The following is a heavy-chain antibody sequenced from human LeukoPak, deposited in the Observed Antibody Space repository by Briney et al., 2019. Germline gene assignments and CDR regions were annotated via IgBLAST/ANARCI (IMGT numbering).Heavy chain of an antibody. CDR3: AKDDNYDILTGWPDC. J-gene: IGHJ4*02. V-gene: IGHV3-9*01. D-gene: IGHD3-9*01. CDR2: ISWNSGSI. Sequence: SGGSLRLSCAASGFTFDDYAMHWVRQAPGKGLEWVSGISWNSGSIGYADSVKGRFTISRDNAKNSLYLQMNSLRAEDTALYYCAKDDNYDILTGWPDCWGQGTLVTVSS. CDR1: GFTFDDYA.